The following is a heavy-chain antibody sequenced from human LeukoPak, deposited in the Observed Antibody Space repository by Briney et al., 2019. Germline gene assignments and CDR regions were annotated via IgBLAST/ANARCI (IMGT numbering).Heavy chain of an antibody. CDR3: AKEASRENYYYYGMDV. D-gene: IGHD1-26*01. Sequence: GRSLRLSCAASGFTFSSYGMHWVRQAPGKGLEWVSAISGSGGSTYYADSVKGRFTISRDNSKNTLYLQMNSLRAEDTAVYYCAKEASRENYYYYGMDVWGKGTTVTVSS. V-gene: IGHV3-23*01. CDR1: GFTFSSYG. J-gene: IGHJ6*04. CDR2: ISGSGGST.